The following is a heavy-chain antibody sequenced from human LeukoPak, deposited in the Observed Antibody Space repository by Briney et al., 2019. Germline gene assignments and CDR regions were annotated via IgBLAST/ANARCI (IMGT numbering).Heavy chain of an antibody. CDR3: AKAPRQYCSSTSCPAY. V-gene: IGHV3-23*01. J-gene: IGHJ4*02. CDR1: GFTFSSYA. D-gene: IGHD2-2*01. CDR2: ISGSGGST. Sequence: GGSLRLSCAASGFTFSSYAMSWVRRAPGKGLEWVSAISGSGGSTYYADSVKGRFTISRDNSKNTLYLQMNSLRAEDTAVYYCAKAPRQYCSSTSCPAYWGQGTLVTVSS.